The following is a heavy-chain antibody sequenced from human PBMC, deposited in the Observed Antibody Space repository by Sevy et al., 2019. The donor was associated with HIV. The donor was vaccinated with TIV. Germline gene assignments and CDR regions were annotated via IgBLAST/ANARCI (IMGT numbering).Heavy chain of an antibody. Sequence: GESLKISCKGSGYSFTSYWIGWVRQMPGKGLEWMGIIYPGDSDTRYSPSFQGQVTISADKSISTAYLQWSSLKASDTAMYYCARQGNYCSSTSCPGWWFDPWGQETLVTVSS. V-gene: IGHV5-51*01. CDR1: GYSFTSYW. D-gene: IGHD2-2*01. CDR3: ARQGNYCSSTSCPGWWFDP. CDR2: IYPGDSDT. J-gene: IGHJ5*02.